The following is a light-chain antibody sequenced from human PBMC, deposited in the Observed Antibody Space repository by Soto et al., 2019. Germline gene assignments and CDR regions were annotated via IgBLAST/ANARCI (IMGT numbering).Light chain of an antibody. Sequence: DIVMTQSPLSLPVTPGEPASTSCRSSQRLLHTNGYNFLDWFLQKPGQSPQLLIYLGSNRASGVPESLSGSGSGTDFTLEISRVEAEDVGVYYCMQALQAPYTFGQGTNLEIK. CDR2: LGS. CDR3: MQALQAPYT. V-gene: IGKV2-28*01. J-gene: IGKJ2*01. CDR1: QRLLHTNGYNF.